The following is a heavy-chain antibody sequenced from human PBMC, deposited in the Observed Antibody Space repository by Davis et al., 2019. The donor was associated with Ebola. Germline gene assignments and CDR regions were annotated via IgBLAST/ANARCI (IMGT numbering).Heavy chain of an antibody. CDR1: GGSFSGYY. Sequence: MPSETLSLTCAVYGGSFSGYYWSWIRQPPGKGLEWIGEINHSGSTNYNPSLKSRATISVDTSNNQFSLKLSSVTAADTAVYYCARDYYDSSGYLWYFDLWGRGTLVTVSS. V-gene: IGHV4-34*01. CDR2: INHSGST. D-gene: IGHD3-22*01. CDR3: ARDYYDSSGYLWYFDL. J-gene: IGHJ2*01.